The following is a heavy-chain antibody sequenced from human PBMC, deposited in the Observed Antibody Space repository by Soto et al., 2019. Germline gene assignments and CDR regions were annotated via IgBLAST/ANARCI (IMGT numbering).Heavy chain of an antibody. D-gene: IGHD2-2*01. CDR3: ARGYCRSNSCFSPFDY. Sequence: LSLTCAASGFTLSSYTMSWVRQAPGKELEWVSAISTSGGSTYYADSVKGRFTISSDNSKNTLYLQMNGLRADDAALYYCARGYCRSNSCFSPFDYWGQGTLVTVSS. V-gene: IGHV3-23*01. CDR2: ISTSGGST. CDR1: GFTLSSYT. J-gene: IGHJ4*02.